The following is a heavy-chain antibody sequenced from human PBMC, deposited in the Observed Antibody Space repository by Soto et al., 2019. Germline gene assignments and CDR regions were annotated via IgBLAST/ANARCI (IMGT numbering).Heavy chain of an antibody. J-gene: IGHJ3*02. CDR2: ISSRGSTV. V-gene: IGHV3-11*01. CDR1: GFTFSDYY. D-gene: IGHD5-18*01. CDR3: ARGRLDTYGYDDAFDI. Sequence: QVQLVESGGGLVKPGGSLRLSCAASGFTFSDYYMSWIRQAPGKGLEWVSYISSRGSTVYYADSVKGRFTISRDKPKNSLYLQMNSLRAEDTAVYYCARGRLDTYGYDDAFDIWGQGTMVTVSS.